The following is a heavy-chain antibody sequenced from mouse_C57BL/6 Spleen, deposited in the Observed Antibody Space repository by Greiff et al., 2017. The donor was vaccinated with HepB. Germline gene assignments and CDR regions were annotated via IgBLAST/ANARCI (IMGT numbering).Heavy chain of an antibody. J-gene: IGHJ2*01. V-gene: IGHV1-54*01. CDR2: INPGSGGT. CDR3: ARGGYYYGSSWYFDY. CDR1: GYAFTNYL. Sequence: VQVVESGAELVRPGTSVKVSCKASGYAFTNYLIEWVKQRPGQGLEWIGVINPGSGGTNYNEKFKGKATLTADKSSSTAYMQLSSLTSEDSAVYFCARGGYYYGSSWYFDYWGQGTTLTVSS. D-gene: IGHD1-1*01.